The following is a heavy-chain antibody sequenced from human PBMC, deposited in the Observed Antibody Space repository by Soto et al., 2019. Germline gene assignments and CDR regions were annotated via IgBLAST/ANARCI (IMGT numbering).Heavy chain of an antibody. D-gene: IGHD3-10*01. J-gene: IGHJ4*02. CDR2: IDPSDSYT. Sequence: GESLKISCKGSGYSLTSYWISWVRQMPGKGLEWMGRIDPSDSYTNYSPSFQGHVTISADKSISTAYLQWSSLKASDTAMYYCARLRVGRLWLYDYWGQGTLVTVSS. CDR3: ARLRVGRLWLYDY. CDR1: GYSLTSYW. V-gene: IGHV5-10-1*01.